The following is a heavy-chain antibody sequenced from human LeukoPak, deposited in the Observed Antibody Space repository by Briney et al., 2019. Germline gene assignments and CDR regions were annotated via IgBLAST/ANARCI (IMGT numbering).Heavy chain of an antibody. D-gene: IGHD3-10*01. V-gene: IGHV3-23*01. J-gene: IGHJ6*02. CDR2: ISGSGGST. CDR1: GFTVSSNY. CDR3: AKLLWFGEEYYYGMDV. Sequence: GGSLRLSCAASGFTVSSNYMSWVRQAPGKGLEWVSAISGSGGSTYYADSVKGRFTISRDNSKNTLYLQMNSLRAEDTAVYYCAKLLWFGEEYYYGMDVWGQGTTVTVSS.